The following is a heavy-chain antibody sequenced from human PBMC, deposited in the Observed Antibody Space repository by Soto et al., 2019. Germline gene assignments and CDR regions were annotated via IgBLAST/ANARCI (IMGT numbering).Heavy chain of an antibody. CDR3: ARVLLWVLPYSSSSGHWYIDL. CDR2: FDPEDGET. CDR1: GYTLTELS. D-gene: IGHD6-6*01. J-gene: IGHJ2*01. V-gene: IGHV1-24*01. Sequence: ASVKVSCKVSGYTLTELSMHWVRQAPGKGLEWMGGFDPEDGETIYAQKFQGRVTMTEDTSTDTAYMELSSLRSEDTAVYYCARVLLWVLPYSSSSGHWYIDLWGRGTLVTGSS.